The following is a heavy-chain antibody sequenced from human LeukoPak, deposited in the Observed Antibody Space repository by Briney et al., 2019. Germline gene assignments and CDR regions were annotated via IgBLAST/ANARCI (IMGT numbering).Heavy chain of an antibody. CDR3: ARPMYYYDSSGYLDAFDI. CDR1: GGSISSSSYY. CDR2: IYYSGST. V-gene: IGHV4-39*01. J-gene: IGHJ3*02. D-gene: IGHD3-22*01. Sequence: SETLSLTCTVSGGSISSSSYYWGWIRQPPGKGLEWIGSIYYSGSTYYNPSLKGRVTISVDTSKNQFSLKLSSVTAADTAVYYCARPMYYYDSSGYLDAFDIWGQGTMVTVSS.